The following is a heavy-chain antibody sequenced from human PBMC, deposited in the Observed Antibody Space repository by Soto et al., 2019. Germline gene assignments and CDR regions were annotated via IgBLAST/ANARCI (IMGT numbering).Heavy chain of an antibody. CDR3: ANLAGGWYEAFGI. CDR1: GFIFSSYA. V-gene: IGHV3-23*01. CDR2: ISGSGGTA. J-gene: IGHJ3*02. Sequence: EVQLLESGGGLVQPGGSLRLSCAASGFIFSSYAMTWVRQAPGKGLEWGSSISGSGGTAYYADSVKGRFTISRDNSRSTLDLQINSLRAEDTAVYYCANLAGGWYEAFGIWGQGTTVTVSS. D-gene: IGHD6-19*01.